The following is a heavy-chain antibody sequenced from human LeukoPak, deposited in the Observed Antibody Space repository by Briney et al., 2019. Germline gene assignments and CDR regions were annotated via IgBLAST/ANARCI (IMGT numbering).Heavy chain of an antibody. J-gene: IGHJ3*02. CDR3: ARAGWSNDAFDI. CDR2: IDCYEYK. D-gene: IGHD6-19*01. Sequence: SGPALVHPPPTRTLTCTFSGFSLSTSGMRVSWIRQPPGKALEWLAHIDCYEYKFYITSLKTRLTISKDNSQNQVVLTMTNIDPVDTATYYCARAGWSNDAFDIWGQGTMVTVSS. CDR1: GFSLSTSGMR. V-gene: IGHV2-70*04.